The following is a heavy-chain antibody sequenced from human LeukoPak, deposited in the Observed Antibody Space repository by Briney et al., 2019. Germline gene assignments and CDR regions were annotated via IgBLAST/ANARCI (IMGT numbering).Heavy chain of an antibody. Sequence: GGSLRLSCAASGFAFSDYSMNWVRQSPGKGLEWVANTRGSGSGMGSGNYYAGAVKGRFTISRDNAKNSLYLQMNSLRAEDTAFYYCARDDNWGFDYWGQGALVTVSS. V-gene: IGHV3-21*05. CDR1: GFAFSDYS. J-gene: IGHJ4*02. CDR3: ARDDNWGFDY. CDR2: TRGSGSGM. D-gene: IGHD7-27*01.